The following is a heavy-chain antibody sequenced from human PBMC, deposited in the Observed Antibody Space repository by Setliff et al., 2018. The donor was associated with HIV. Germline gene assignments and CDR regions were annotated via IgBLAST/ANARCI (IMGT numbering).Heavy chain of an antibody. V-gene: IGHV4-4*07. CDR3: ARVPFTTGFDY. Sequence: SETLSLTCSVSGGSITGYYWSWIRQPAGKDMEWIGRSGDTIYNPSLESRVTISVDTSKNHFSLKLSSVTAADTAVFYCARVPFTTGFDYWGQGILVTVSS. CDR1: GGSITGYY. CDR2: SGDT. J-gene: IGHJ4*02. D-gene: IGHD3-3*01.